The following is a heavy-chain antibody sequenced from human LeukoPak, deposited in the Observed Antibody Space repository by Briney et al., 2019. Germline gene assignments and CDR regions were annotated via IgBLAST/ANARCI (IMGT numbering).Heavy chain of an antibody. CDR2: IYYSGST. D-gene: IGHD6-6*01. CDR3: ARERGGAARRIVDY. J-gene: IGHJ4*02. Sequence: NPSETLSLTCTVSGYSISTGYYWDWIRQPPGKGLEWIGYIYYSGSTNYNPSLKSRVTISVDTSKNQFSLKLSSVTTADTAVYYCARERGGAARRIVDYWGQGTLVTVSS. V-gene: IGHV4-61*01. CDR1: GYSISTGYY.